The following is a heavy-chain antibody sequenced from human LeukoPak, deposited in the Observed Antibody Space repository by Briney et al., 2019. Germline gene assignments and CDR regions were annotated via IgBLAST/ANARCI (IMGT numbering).Heavy chain of an antibody. J-gene: IGHJ4*02. CDR2: IRYDGSNK. Sequence: GGSLRLSCAASGFTFSNFGMHWVRQAPGKGLEWVAFIRYDGSNKYYADSVKGRFTISRDNAKKSVYLQMNSLRAEDTAVYYCARLDSSSWYFTFDYWGQGTLVTVSS. CDR3: ARLDSSSWYFTFDY. D-gene: IGHD6-13*01. V-gene: IGHV3-30*02. CDR1: GFTFSNFG.